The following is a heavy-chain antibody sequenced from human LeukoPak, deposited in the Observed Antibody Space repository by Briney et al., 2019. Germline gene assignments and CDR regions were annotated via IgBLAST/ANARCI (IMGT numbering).Heavy chain of an antibody. D-gene: IGHD3-3*01. J-gene: IGHJ4*02. CDR1: GFTFNTHG. CDR2: IWFDGSVK. Sequence: PGGSPRLSCAASGFTFNTHGMHWVRQAPGKGLEWVAAIWFDGSVKHYSDAVKGRFTISRDNSLNTLHLQMNSLRVEDTAVYYCAKDTAVQFLEPAFWGQGTLVTVSS. CDR3: AKDTAVQFLEPAF. V-gene: IGHV3-33*06.